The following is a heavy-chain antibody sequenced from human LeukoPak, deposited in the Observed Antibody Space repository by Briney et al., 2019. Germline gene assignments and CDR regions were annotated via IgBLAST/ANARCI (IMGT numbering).Heavy chain of an antibody. Sequence: GGSLTLTCAASGFTFSSYGMHWVRQAPGKGLEWVAFIRYDGSNRYYADSVKGRFTIFRDNSKNTLYLQMNSLRAEDTAVYYCANTGSFRDGYNRQAFDIWGQGT. D-gene: IGHD5-24*01. CDR1: GFTFSSYG. V-gene: IGHV3-30*02. CDR2: IRYDGSNR. J-gene: IGHJ3*02. CDR3: ANTGSFRDGYNRQAFDI.